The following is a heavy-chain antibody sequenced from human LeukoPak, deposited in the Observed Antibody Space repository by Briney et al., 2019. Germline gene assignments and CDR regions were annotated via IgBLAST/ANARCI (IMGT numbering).Heavy chain of an antibody. J-gene: IGHJ4*02. CDR3: ARDRSYDSSGYYNFDY. D-gene: IGHD3-22*01. CDR1: GGSIRGYY. CDR2: IYTSRSA. Sequence: SETLSLTCTVSGGSIRGYYWSWVRQPAGKGLEYIGRIYTSRSANYNPSLKSRVTMSLDMSQNQFSLKLTSVTAADTAVYYCARDRSYDSSGYYNFDYWGQGTLATVSS. V-gene: IGHV4-4*07.